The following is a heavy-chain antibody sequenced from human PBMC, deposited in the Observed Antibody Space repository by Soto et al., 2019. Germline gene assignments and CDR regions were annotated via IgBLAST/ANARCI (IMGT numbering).Heavy chain of an antibody. Sequence: ASVKVSCKASGYTFTSYGISWVRQAPGQGLEWMGWISAYNGNTNYAQKLQGRVTMTTDTSTSTAYMELRSLRSDDTAVYYCARWHCSSTSCHERTFDYWGQGTLVTVSS. V-gene: IGHV1-18*01. J-gene: IGHJ4*02. CDR1: GYTFTSYG. CDR3: ARWHCSSTSCHERTFDY. D-gene: IGHD2-2*01. CDR2: ISAYNGNT.